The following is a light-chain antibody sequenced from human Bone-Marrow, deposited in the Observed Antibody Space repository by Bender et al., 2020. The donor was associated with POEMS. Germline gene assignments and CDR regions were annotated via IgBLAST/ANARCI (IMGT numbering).Light chain of an antibody. J-gene: IGLJ2*01. V-gene: IGLV3-1*01. Sequence: SYELTQPPSVSVSPGQTATITCSGEKLGEEYACWYQQKPGQSPVVVIYQDTKRPSGIPERFSGSTSGNKASLTISGTQTMDEGYYYCQSWGSNTAVFGGGTKLTVL. CDR3: QSWGSNTAV. CDR2: QDT. CDR1: KLGEEY.